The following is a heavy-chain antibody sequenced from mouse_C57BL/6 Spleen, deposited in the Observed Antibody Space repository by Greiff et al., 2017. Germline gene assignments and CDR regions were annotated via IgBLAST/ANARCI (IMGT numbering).Heavy chain of an antibody. V-gene: IGHV5-6*01. Sequence: SLEWVATISSGGSYTYYPDSVKGRFTISRDNAKNTLYLKMSSLKSEDTAMYYCARITTVVATDWYFDVWGTGTTVTVSS. CDR3: ARITTVVATDWYFDV. J-gene: IGHJ1*03. D-gene: IGHD1-1*01. CDR2: ISSGGSYT.